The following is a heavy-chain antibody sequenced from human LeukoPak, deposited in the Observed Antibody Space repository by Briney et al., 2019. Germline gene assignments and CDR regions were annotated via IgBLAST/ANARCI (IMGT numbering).Heavy chain of an antibody. CDR2: ISSSSSYI. V-gene: IGHV3-21*01. Sequence: PGGSLRLSCAASGFTFSSYSMNWVRQAPGKGLEWVSSISSSSSYIYYADSVKGRFTISRDNAKNSLYLQMNSLRAEDTAVYYCARDSHGSRSQEYWGQGTLVTVSS. CDR3: ARDSHGSRSQEY. CDR1: GFTFSSYS. J-gene: IGHJ4*02. D-gene: IGHD3-10*01.